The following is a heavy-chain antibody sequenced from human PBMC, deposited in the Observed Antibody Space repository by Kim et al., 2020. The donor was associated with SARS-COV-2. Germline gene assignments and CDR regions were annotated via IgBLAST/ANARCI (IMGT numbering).Heavy chain of an antibody. CDR2: IWYDGSNK. V-gene: IGHV3-33*06. D-gene: IGHD6-13*01. Sequence: GGSLRLSCAASGFTFSSYAMHWVRQAPGKVLEWVAVIWYDGSNKYYADSVKGRFTISRDNSKNTLYLQMNSLRAEDTAVYYCAKDSSSSWPLDAFDIWGQGTMVTVSS. J-gene: IGHJ3*02. CDR1: GFTFSSYA. CDR3: AKDSSSSWPLDAFDI.